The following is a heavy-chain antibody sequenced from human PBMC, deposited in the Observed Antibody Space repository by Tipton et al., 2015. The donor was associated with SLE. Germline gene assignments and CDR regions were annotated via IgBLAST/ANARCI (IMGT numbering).Heavy chain of an antibody. CDR2: ITSGSSPI. J-gene: IGHJ4*02. Sequence: SLRLSCAASGFTFSSYSMNWVRQTPGKGLEWVSYITSGSSPIYYADSVKGRFTISRDNAKSSLYLQMNSLREEDTAIYYCTRDPHSLDSWGQGTLVTVSS. CDR3: TRDPHSLDS. D-gene: IGHD1-26*01. CDR1: GFTFSSYS. V-gene: IGHV3-48*02.